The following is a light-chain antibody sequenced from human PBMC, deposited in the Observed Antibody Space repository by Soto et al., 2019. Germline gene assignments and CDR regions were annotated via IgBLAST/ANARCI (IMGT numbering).Light chain of an antibody. CDR2: DAS. V-gene: IGKV3-15*01. CDR1: QSVRSK. J-gene: IGKJ5*01. Sequence: EIVLTQSPGTLSLSPGERATLSCRASQSVRSKLAWYQQKPGQAPRLLIYDASTRATGIPARFSGSGSGTEFTLTISSLQSEDFAVYYCQQYNNWPPITFGQGTRLEI. CDR3: QQYNNWPPIT.